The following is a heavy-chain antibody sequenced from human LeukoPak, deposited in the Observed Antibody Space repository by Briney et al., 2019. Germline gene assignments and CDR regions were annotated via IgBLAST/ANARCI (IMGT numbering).Heavy chain of an antibody. Sequence: SETLSLTCTVSGDSIRTNSWIWVRQPPEKGLEWIGYIYSRGTTKYNPSLKSRGTISIDSSKNQLSLKLTPVTAADTAVYYCARRTPGPQLGDYVAYYFDLWGLGALVTVPS. CDR2: IYSRGTT. D-gene: IGHD3-10*02. CDR3: ARRTPGPQLGDYVAYYFDL. CDR1: GDSIRTNS. J-gene: IGHJ4*02. V-gene: IGHV4-4*09.